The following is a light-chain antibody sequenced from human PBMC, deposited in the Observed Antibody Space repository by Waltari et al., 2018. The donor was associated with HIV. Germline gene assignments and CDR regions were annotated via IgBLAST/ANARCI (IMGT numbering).Light chain of an antibody. Sequence: QSVLTQPPSASGAPGQRVTISCSGSSANIGNTVYWYQQLPGTAPKVLIYRDNQRPSGVPDRFSGSRSGTSASLDVSGLRSEDEANYICAAWDDILSGLVFGGGTKLTVL. V-gene: IGLV1-47*01. CDR1: SANIGNT. CDR3: AAWDDILSGLV. CDR2: RDN. J-gene: IGLJ3*02.